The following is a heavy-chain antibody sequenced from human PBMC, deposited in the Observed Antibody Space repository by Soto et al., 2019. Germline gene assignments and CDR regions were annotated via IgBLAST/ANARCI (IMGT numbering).Heavy chain of an antibody. CDR3: AREEKQLSRYGGDFDY. V-gene: IGHV4-61*01. CDR1: DGSVNTGNYY. CDR2: SYSLGTT. J-gene: IGHJ4*02. Sequence: QVHLQESVPGLVKPSETLSLTCSVSDGSVNTGNYYWSWIRQPPGKGLEWIGHSYSLGTTNYNPSLKIRVTISVDTSNNRFSLNVPSVTAADPAVYFCAREEKQLSRYGGDFDYWGQGILVTVSS. D-gene: IGHD3-16*01.